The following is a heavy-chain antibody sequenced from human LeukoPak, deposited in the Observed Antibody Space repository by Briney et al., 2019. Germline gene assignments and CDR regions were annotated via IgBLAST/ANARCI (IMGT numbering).Heavy chain of an antibody. CDR2: IYYSGST. CDR3: ARDDGFSIDP. J-gene: IGHJ5*02. V-gene: IGHV4-31*03. D-gene: IGHD3-3*01. CDR1: GGSISSGGYY. Sequence: SETLSLTCTVSGGSISSGGYYWSWIRQHPGKGLEWTGYIYYSGSTYYNPSLKSRVTISVDTSKNQFSLKLSSVTAADTAVYYCARDDGFSIDPWGQGTLVTVSS.